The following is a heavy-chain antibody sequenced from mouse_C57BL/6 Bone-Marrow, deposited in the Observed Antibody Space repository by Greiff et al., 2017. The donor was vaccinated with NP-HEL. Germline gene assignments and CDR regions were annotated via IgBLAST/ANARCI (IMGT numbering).Heavy chain of an antibody. CDR1: GFSFNTYA. CDR3: VGPYYAMDY. CDR2: IRSKSNNYAT. J-gene: IGHJ4*01. V-gene: IGHV10-1*01. Sequence: EVQLVESGGGLVQPKGSLKLSCAASGFSFNTYAMNWVRPAPGKGLEWVARIRSKSNNYATYYADSVKDRFTISRDDSESMLYLQMNNLKTEDTAMYYCVGPYYAMDYWGQGTSVTVSS.